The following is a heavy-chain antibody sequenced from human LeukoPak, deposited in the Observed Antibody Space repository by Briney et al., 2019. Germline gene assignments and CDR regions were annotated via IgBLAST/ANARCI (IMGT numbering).Heavy chain of an antibody. V-gene: IGHV3-66*03. CDR1: GFKISDYY. CDR2: IRDSDDA. Sequence: GESLRLSCAVSGFKISDYYNSWVRQAPGKGLEWVGFIRDSDDAVYADFPRGRFDISRDESENTLYHQMNSLRVEDAAVYFCERDRGASQDWVEFDPGGERPAVIVSS. J-gene: IGHJ5*02. CDR3: ERDRGASQDWVEFDP. D-gene: IGHD3/OR15-3a*01.